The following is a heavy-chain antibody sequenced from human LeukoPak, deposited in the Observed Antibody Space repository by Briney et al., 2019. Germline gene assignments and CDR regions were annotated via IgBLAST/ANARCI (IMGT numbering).Heavy chain of an antibody. CDR3: ARVGFGEGYFDY. D-gene: IGHD3-10*01. CDR2: MNPNSGNT. V-gene: IGHV1-8*03. J-gene: IGHJ4*02. CDR1: GYPFTSYD. Sequence: ASVKVSCKASGYPFTSYDINWVRQATGQGLEWMGWMNPNSGNTGYAQKFQGRVTITRNTSISTAYMELSSLRSEDTAVYYCARVGFGEGYFDYWGQGTLVTVSS.